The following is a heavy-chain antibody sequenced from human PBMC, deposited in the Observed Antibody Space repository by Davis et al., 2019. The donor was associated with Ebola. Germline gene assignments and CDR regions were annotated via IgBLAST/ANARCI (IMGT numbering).Heavy chain of an antibody. D-gene: IGHD6-19*01. Sequence: MPSETLSLTCAVSGGFISSGGYAWSWIRQPPGKGLEWIGYIYYSGSTNYNPSLKSRITISVDTSKNQFSLKLSSVTAADTAVYYCARHYSSGWYKFDYWGQGTLVTVSS. CDR1: GGFISSGGYA. CDR2: IYYSGST. J-gene: IGHJ4*02. CDR3: ARHYSSGWYKFDY. V-gene: IGHV4-30-2*03.